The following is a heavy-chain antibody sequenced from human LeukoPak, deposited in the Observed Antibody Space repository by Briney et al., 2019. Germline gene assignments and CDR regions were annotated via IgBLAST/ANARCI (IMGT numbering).Heavy chain of an antibody. V-gene: IGHV1-18*01. Sequence: ASVKVSCKASGCTFTSYGISWVRQAPGQGLEWMGWISAYNGNTNYAQKLQGRVTMTTDTSTSTAYMELRSLRSDDTAVYYCARDSPLKIAAAEKIDYWGQGTLVTVSS. CDR2: ISAYNGNT. J-gene: IGHJ4*02. CDR1: GCTFTSYG. CDR3: ARDSPLKIAAAEKIDY. D-gene: IGHD6-13*01.